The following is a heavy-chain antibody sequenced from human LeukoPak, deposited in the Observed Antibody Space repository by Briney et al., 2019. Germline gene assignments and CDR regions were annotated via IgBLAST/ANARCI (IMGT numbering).Heavy chain of an antibody. CDR2: INSDGSST. D-gene: IGHD5-18*01. CDR3: VRDGYSYGFMLAFDI. J-gene: IGHJ3*02. Sequence: QPGGSLRLSCAASGFTVSGYWMHWVRQAPGKGRVWVSRINSDGSSTSYADSVKGRFTISRDSAKNTLYLQMNSLRAEDTAVYYCVRDGYSYGFMLAFDIWGLGTRVTVSS. V-gene: IGHV3-74*01. CDR1: GFTVSGYW.